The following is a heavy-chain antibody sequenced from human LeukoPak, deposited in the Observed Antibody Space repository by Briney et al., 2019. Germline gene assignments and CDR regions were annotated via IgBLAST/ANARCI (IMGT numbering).Heavy chain of an antibody. J-gene: IGHJ4*02. V-gene: IGHV1-46*01. CDR1: GYTFTSYY. CDR2: INPRGGST. CDR3: AREPQDYGDYGGDY. Sequence: ASVKVSCKASGYTFTSYYMYWVRQAPGLGLEWMGIINPRGGSTSYAQKFQGRVTMTRDTSTSTVYMELSSLTSEDTAVYYCAREPQDYGDYGGDYWGQGALVTVSS. D-gene: IGHD4-17*01.